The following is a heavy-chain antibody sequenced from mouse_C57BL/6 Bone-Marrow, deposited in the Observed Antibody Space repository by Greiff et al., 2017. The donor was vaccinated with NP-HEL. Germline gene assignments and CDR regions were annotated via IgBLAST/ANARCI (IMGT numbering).Heavy chain of an antibody. Sequence: DVKLVESGGGLVKPGGSLKLSCAASGFTFSDYGMHWVRQAPEKGLEWVAYISSGSSTIYYADTVKGRFTISRDNAKNTLFLQMTSLRSEDTAMYYCARGAVRVYYFDYWGQGTTLTVSS. V-gene: IGHV5-17*01. CDR3: ARGAVRVYYFDY. CDR2: ISSGSSTI. J-gene: IGHJ2*01. CDR1: GFTFSDYG. D-gene: IGHD2-14*01.